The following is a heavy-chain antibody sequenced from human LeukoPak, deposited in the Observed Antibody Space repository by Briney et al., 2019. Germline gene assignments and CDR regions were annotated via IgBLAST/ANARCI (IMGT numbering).Heavy chain of an antibody. Sequence: SETLSLTCTVSGGSISSGDYYWSWIRQPPGKGLEWIGYIYYSGSTYYNPSLKSRVTISVDTSKNQFSLKLSSVTAADTAVYYCARGGYDSSGSGAFDIWGQGTMVTVSS. D-gene: IGHD3-22*01. CDR3: ARGGYDSSGSGAFDI. CDR1: GGSISSGDYY. CDR2: IYYSGST. J-gene: IGHJ3*02. V-gene: IGHV4-30-4*01.